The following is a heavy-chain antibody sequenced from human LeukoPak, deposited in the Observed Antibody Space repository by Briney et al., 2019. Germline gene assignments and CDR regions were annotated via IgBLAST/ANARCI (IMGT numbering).Heavy chain of an antibody. D-gene: IGHD2-2*01. CDR2: ISGSGGST. CDR3: ARDVVVGSSFDP. V-gene: IGHV3-23*01. J-gene: IGHJ5*02. Sequence: GGSLRLSCAASGFTFSSYAMSWVRQAPGKGLEWVSAISGSGGSTYYADSVKGRFTISRDNSKNTLYLQMNSLRAEDTAVYYCARDVVVGSSFDPWGQGTLVTVSS. CDR1: GFTFSSYA.